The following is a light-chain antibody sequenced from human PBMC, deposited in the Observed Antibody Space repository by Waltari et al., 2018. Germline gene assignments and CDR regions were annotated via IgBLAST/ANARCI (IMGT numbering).Light chain of an antibody. CDR2: DVN. V-gene: IGLV2-14*03. Sequence: QSALTQPASVSGSPGQSITISWYQQHPGKAPKLMIFDVNNRPTGVSNSFSGSKSGNTASLTISGLQAEDEADYYCSAYISSSTLELFGGGTRLTVL. J-gene: IGLJ2*01. CDR3: SAYISSSTLEL.